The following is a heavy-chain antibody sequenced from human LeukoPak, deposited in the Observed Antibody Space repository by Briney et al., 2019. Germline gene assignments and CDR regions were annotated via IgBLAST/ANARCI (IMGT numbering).Heavy chain of an antibody. Sequence: GGSLRFSCAASGFTFSRYWMHWVRQAPGKGLVWVSRIKSDGSNTNYADSVKGRFTISRDNAKNTLYLQMNSLRAEDTAVYYCTRVGDYGGNWAWYFDLWGRGTLVTVSS. CDR1: GFTFSRYW. J-gene: IGHJ2*01. D-gene: IGHD4-23*01. V-gene: IGHV3-74*01. CDR3: TRVGDYGGNWAWYFDL. CDR2: IKSDGSNT.